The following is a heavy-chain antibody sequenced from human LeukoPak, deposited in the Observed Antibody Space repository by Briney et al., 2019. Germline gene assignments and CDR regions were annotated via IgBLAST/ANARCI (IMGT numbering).Heavy chain of an antibody. V-gene: IGHV5-51*01. CDR1: GYSFTNYW. Sequence: GESLKIPCKGSGYSFTNYWIGWVRQMPGKGLEWMGIIYPGDSDTRYSPSFQGQVTISADTYISTAHLQWSSLKASDTAVYYCARWLGHSSSSFYYFDYWGQGTLVTVSS. CDR2: IYPGDSDT. J-gene: IGHJ4*02. CDR3: ARWLGHSSSSFYYFDY. D-gene: IGHD6-6*01.